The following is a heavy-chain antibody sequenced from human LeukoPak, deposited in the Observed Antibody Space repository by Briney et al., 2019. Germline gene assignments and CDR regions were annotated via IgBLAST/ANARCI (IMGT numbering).Heavy chain of an antibody. CDR2: ISGSGGST. J-gene: IGHJ4*02. CDR1: GFTFSSYA. V-gene: IGHV3-23*01. D-gene: IGHD3-22*01. Sequence: GGSLRLSCAASGFTFSSYAMSWVRQAPGKGLEWVSAISGSGGSTYYADSVKGRFTISRDNPKNTLYLQMNSLRAEDTAVYYCARLSPYYYDSSGPPDYWGQGTLVTVSS. CDR3: ARLSPYYYDSSGPPDY.